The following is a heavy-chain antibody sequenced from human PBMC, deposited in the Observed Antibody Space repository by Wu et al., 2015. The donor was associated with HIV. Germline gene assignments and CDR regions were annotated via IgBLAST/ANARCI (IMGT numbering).Heavy chain of an antibody. CDR2: VNPNNGGT. V-gene: IGHV1-2*02. Sequence: QVQLVQSGAEVKKPGASVKVSCKASGQTFIGYYMHWVRQAPGQGLEWMGWVNPNNGGTNYAQKFRGRVTMARDTSIITAYMELASLTSDDTAVYYCARLQSLHGLYSNADFWGQGTLVTVSS. CDR3: ARLQSLHGLYSNADF. D-gene: IGHD5-24*01. CDR1: GQTFIGYY. J-gene: IGHJ4*02.